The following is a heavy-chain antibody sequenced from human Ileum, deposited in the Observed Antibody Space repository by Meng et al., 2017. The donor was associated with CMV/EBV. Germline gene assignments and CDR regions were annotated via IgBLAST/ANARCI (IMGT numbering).Heavy chain of an antibody. CDR1: GYPLTDRY. CDR2: INPKDGDT. J-gene: IGHJ5*02. D-gene: IGHD2/OR15-2a*01. V-gene: IGHV1-2*02. CDR3: ARENWVYDL. Sequence: QVQLIRAGAGVKKPGASGKVPCKASGYPLTDRYIHWVRQAPGQGPECLGWINPKDGDTDYTESFQGRVTLTRDTSITTAYMELHNLKSDDTAIYYCARENWVYDLWGQGTLVTVSS.